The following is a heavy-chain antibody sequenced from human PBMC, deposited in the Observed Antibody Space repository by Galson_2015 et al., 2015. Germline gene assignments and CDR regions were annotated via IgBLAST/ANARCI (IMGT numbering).Heavy chain of an antibody. CDR2: ISSSSSYI. CDR3: ARGPDDYYYYGMDV. D-gene: IGHD1-14*01. V-gene: IGHV3-21*01. CDR1: GFTFSSYS. Sequence: SLRLSCAASGFTFSSYSMNWVRQAPGKGLEWVSSISSSSSYIYYADSVKGRFTISRENAKNSLYLQMTSLRTEDTAVYYCARGPDDYYYYGMDVSGQGTTVTVSS. J-gene: IGHJ6*02.